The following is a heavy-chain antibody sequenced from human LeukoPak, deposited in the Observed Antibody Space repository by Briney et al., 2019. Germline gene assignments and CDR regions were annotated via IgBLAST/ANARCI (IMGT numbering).Heavy chain of an antibody. CDR2: ISGSGGST. D-gene: IGHD1-26*01. CDR1: RFTSSSYA. J-gene: IGHJ4*02. Sequence: GGSLRLSCAASRFTSSSYAMSWVRQVPGKGLEWVSAISGSGGSTYYADSVKGRFTISRDNSKNTLYLQMNSLRAEDTAVYYCAKAANEWELLAGYFDYWGQGTLVTVSS. V-gene: IGHV3-23*01. CDR3: AKAANEWELLAGYFDY.